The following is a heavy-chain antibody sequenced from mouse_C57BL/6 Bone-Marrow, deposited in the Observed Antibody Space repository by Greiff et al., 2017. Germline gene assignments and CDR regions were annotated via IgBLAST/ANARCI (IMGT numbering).Heavy chain of an antibody. CDR3: ARYSYYYGSSYYWYCDV. J-gene: IGHJ1*03. D-gene: IGHD1-1*01. V-gene: IGHV7-3*01. Sequence: EVKVEESGGGLVQPGGSLSLSCAASGFTFTDYYMSWVRQPPGKALEWLGFIRNKANGYTTEYSASVKGRFTISRDNSQSILYLHMNALRAEDSATYYCARYSYYYGSSYYWYCDVWGTGTTVTVSS. CDR2: IRNKANGYTT. CDR1: GFTFTDYY.